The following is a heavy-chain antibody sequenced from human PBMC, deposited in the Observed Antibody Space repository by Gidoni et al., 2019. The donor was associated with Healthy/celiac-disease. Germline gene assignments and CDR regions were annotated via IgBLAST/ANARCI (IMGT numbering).Heavy chain of an antibody. CDR2: ISGDGGST. V-gene: IGHV3-43*02. D-gene: IGHD6-19*01. CDR3: AKDIPDPIAVAGIFDY. J-gene: IGHJ4*02. CDR1: GFTFDDYA. Sequence: CAASGFTFDDYAMHWVRQAPGKGLEWVSLISGDGGSTYYADSVKGRFTISRDNSKNSLYLQMNSLRTEDTALYYCAKDIPDPIAVAGIFDYWGQGTLVTVSS.